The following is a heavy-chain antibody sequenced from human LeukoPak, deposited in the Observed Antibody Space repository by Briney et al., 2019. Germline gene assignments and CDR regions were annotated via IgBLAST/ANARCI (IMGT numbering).Heavy chain of an antibody. J-gene: IGHJ4*02. Sequence: SETLSLTCAVYGGSFSGYYWSWIRQPPGKGLEWIGEINHSGSTNYNPSLKSRVTISVDTSKNQFSLNLSSVTAADTAVYYCARGGRLAYCGGDCYSFYIWGQGTLVTDSS. CDR2: INHSGST. V-gene: IGHV4-34*01. CDR3: ARGGRLAYCGGDCYSFYI. D-gene: IGHD2-21*02. CDR1: GGSFSGYY.